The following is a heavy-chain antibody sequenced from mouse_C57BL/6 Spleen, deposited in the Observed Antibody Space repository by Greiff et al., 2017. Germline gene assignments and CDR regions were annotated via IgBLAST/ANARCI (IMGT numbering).Heavy chain of an antibody. V-gene: IGHV5-4*01. Sequence: EVKLMESGGGLVKPGGSLKLSCAASGFTFSSYAMSWVRQTPEKRLEWVATISDGGSYTYYPDNVKGRLTISRDNAKNNLYLQMSHLTSEDTAMYYCARDRRITTVYFDYWGQGTTLTVSS. D-gene: IGHD1-1*01. CDR2: ISDGGSYT. CDR3: ARDRRITTVYFDY. CDR1: GFTFSSYA. J-gene: IGHJ2*01.